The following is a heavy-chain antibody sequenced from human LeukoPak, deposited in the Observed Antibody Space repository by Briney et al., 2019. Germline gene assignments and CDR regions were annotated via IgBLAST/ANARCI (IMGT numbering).Heavy chain of an antibody. CDR1: GYTFTGYY. J-gene: IGHJ4*02. D-gene: IGHD3-22*01. CDR3: ARGYYDSSGFLYFDY. Sequence: GASVKVSCKASGYTFTGYYMHWVRQAPGQVLEWMGWINPNSGGTNYAQKFQGRVTMTRDTSISTAYMELSRLRSDDTAVYYCARGYYDSSGFLYFDYWGQGTLVTVSS. CDR2: INPNSGGT. V-gene: IGHV1-2*02.